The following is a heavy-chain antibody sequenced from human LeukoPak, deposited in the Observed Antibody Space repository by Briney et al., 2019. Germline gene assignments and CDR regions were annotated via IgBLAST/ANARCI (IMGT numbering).Heavy chain of an antibody. CDR2: INPNTGKP. CDR1: GYTFSNYA. D-gene: IGHD4-17*01. J-gene: IGHJ6*02. Sequence: GASVKVSCKTSGYTFSNYAMNWVRQAPGQGLEWMGLINPNTGKPTYAQGFTGRFVFSLDTSVSTTYLQITSLKAADTAVYYCARDTVTIDAYYFYGMDVWGQGTTVTVSS. V-gene: IGHV7-4-1*02. CDR3: ARDTVTIDAYYFYGMDV.